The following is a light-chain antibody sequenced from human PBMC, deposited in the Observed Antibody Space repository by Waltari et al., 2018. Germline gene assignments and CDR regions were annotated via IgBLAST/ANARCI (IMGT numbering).Light chain of an antibody. J-gene: IGKJ1*01. V-gene: IGKV3-15*01. Sequence: EIVMTQSPATLSLSPGERATLSCRASQSVSSSLAWYQQKPGQAPRLLIYGASSKATGIPDRFSGSGSGTDFTLTISSLEPEEVAVYYCLQRSNWPWTFGQGTKVEIK. CDR1: QSVSSS. CDR2: GAS. CDR3: LQRSNWPWT.